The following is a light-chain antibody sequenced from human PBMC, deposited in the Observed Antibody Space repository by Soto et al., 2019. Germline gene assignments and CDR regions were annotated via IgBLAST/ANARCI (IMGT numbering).Light chain of an antibody. CDR3: QQLHNYPLT. V-gene: IGKV1D-13*01. Sequence: AIELTQSPSSLSASVGDTVTITCRASQGIISALAWYQQKPGEPPKVLIYDASSWESGVPSRFSGSGSGTDFHLTISSLQPEDFATYYCQQLHNYPLTFGQGTRLDNK. CDR1: QGIISA. CDR2: DAS. J-gene: IGKJ5*01.